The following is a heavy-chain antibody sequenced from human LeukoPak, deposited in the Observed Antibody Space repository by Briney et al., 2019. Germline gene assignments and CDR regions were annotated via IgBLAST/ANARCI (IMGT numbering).Heavy chain of an antibody. D-gene: IGHD6-13*01. V-gene: IGHV3-23*01. Sequence: QSGGSLRLSCAASGFTFSSYALGWVRQAPGKGLEWVSSISGSGGSTYYAASVKGRFTISRDNSKNTLYLQMNSLRAEDTAVYYCAKSNSSWYWYIDYWGQGTLVTVSS. CDR3: AKSNSSWYWYIDY. CDR2: ISGSGGST. CDR1: GFTFSSYA. J-gene: IGHJ4*02.